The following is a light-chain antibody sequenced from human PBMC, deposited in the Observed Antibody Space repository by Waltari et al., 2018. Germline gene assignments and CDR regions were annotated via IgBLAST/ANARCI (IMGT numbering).Light chain of an antibody. CDR3: QQYYITPYT. V-gene: IGKV4-1*01. CDR2: WAS. CDR1: QTVVYSSNYKNY. Sequence: EIVMTQSPESLAVSLGERATINCKSSQTVVYSSNYKNYVAWYQQKPGQPPKLLIYWASTRESGVPERFTGSGSGTDFTLTISSLQAEDVAIYYCQQYYITPYTFGQGTMLQIK. J-gene: IGKJ2*01.